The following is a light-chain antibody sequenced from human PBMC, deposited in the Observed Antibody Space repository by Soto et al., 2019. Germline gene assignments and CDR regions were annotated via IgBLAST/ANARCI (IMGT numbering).Light chain of an antibody. CDR1: RGISNY. CDR3: QQSYNTPYT. J-gene: IGKJ2*01. V-gene: IGKV1-39*01. CDR2: ASV. Sequence: DIQMTQSPSSLSVSVGDKVTITCRASRGISNYLNWYKQKPRKAPEPLSYASVNLQSGAPSRFSGSGSGTDLTLTINSLQPDDFATYYWQQSYNTPYTCGQGTKLEI.